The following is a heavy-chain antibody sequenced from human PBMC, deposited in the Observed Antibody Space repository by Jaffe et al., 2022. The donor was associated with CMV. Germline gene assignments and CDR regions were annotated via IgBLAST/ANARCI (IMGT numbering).Heavy chain of an antibody. D-gene: IGHD4-17*01. J-gene: IGHJ3*01. V-gene: IGHV4-34*01. CDR3: ATLHQLRGRRAATTVFDV. Sequence: QVQLEEWGAGLVNPSETLALICAVYGGSLSDYYWGWVRQSPGKGLEWIAEINYRGDAKYNPSLKSRVTISIDTSKRQISLNLRSVSVADTAVYYCATLHQLRGRRAATTVFDVWGQGTNVMVSS. CDR2: INYRGDA. CDR1: GGSLSDYY.